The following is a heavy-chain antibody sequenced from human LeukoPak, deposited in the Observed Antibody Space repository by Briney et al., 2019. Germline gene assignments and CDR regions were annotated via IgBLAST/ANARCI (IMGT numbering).Heavy chain of an antibody. CDR1: GGSFRGYY. Sequence: SETLSLTCAVYGGSFRGYYWSWIRQPPGKGLEWIGEINHSGSTNYNPSLKSRVTISLDTSMKKFSLKLNSVTAADTAVYHCASTERCSTTCPLDYWGQGTLVTVSS. CDR3: ASTERCSTTCPLDY. J-gene: IGHJ4*02. V-gene: IGHV4-34*01. D-gene: IGHD2-2*01. CDR2: INHSGST.